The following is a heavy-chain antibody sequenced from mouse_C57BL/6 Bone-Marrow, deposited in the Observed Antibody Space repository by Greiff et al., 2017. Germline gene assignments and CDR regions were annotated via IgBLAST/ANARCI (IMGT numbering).Heavy chain of an antibody. D-gene: IGHD1-1*01. V-gene: IGHV7-3*01. CDR1: GFTFTDYY. Sequence: EVQGVESGGGLVQPGGSLSLSCAASGFTFTDYYMSWVRQPPGKALEWLGFIRNKANGYTTEYSASVKGRFTISRDNSQSILYLQMNALRAEDSATYYCARYVVATDYAMDYWGQGTSVTVSS. J-gene: IGHJ4*01. CDR3: ARYVVATDYAMDY. CDR2: IRNKANGYTT.